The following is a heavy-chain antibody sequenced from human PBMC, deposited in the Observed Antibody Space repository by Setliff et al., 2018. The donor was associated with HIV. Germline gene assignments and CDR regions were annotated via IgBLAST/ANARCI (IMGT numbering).Heavy chain of an antibody. CDR1: GGSIRNWLYY. D-gene: IGHD3-16*01. CDR3: ASRPIDLLTTFYFRN. J-gene: IGHJ1*01. Sequence: PSETLSLTCTVSGGSIRNWLYYWHWIRQPPGKGLEWIGSVYYSGSTYYKPSLKSRVTISVDTSKNQFSLKVNSVTAADTAVYYCASRPIDLLTTFYFRNWGQGTLVTVSS. V-gene: IGHV4-39*07. CDR2: VYYSGST.